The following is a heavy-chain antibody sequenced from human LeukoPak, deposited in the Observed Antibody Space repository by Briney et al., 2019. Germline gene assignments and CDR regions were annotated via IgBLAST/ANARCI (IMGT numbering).Heavy chain of an antibody. D-gene: IGHD2-15*01. CDR3: TRPAPCGGGTCYWFDP. CDR2: ISGSADKT. Sequence: GGSLRLSCAASGFTFSSYAMSWVRQAPGKGLEWVSGISGSADKTYYADSVQGRFTISRDNSKNTLYLEMNSLGAEDTAVYYCTRPAPCGGGTCYWFDPWGQGTLVTVSS. J-gene: IGHJ5*02. CDR1: GFTFSSYA. V-gene: IGHV3-23*01.